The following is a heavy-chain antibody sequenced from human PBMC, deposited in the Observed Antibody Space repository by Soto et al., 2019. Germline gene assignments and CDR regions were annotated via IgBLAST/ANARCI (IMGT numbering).Heavy chain of an antibody. J-gene: IGHJ4*02. CDR2: ISGSGGST. D-gene: IGHD3-3*01. CDR3: AKDGYDFWSCYHVKLHHFDY. CDR1: GFTFSSYA. V-gene: IGHV3-23*01. Sequence: GGSLRLSCAASGFTFSSYAMSWVRQAPGKGLEWVSAISGSGGSTYYADSVKGRFTISRDNSKNTLYLQMNSLRAEDTAVYYCAKDGYDFWSCYHVKLHHFDYWGQGTLVTVSS.